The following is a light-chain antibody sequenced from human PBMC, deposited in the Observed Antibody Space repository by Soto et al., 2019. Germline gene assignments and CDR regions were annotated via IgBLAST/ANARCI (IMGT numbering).Light chain of an antibody. CDR1: SSDVGGYNY. Sequence: QSALTQPASAFGSPVQSVTIFCTGTSSDVGGYNYVSWYQQHPCKAPKPIIYDVTKRPSRVPDRFSGSKSGHSTSLTDSGFRAEDKAEYYCSSYAGSTRGLFGPSTKVTVL. CDR3: SSYAGSTRGL. V-gene: IGLV2-8*01. CDR2: DVT. J-gene: IGLJ1*01.